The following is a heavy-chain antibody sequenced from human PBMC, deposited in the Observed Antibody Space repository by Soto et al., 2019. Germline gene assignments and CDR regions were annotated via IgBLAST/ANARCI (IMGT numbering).Heavy chain of an antibody. V-gene: IGHV4-34*01. CDR1: GGSFSGYY. CDR2: INHSGST. D-gene: IGHD5-12*01. J-gene: IGHJ4*02. Sequence: SETLSLTCAVYGGSFSGYYWSWIRQPPGRGLEWIGEINHSGSTNYNPSLKSRVTISVDTSKNQFSLKLSSVTAADTAVYYCERRRPGWLQSYYFYYWGQGTLVTVSS. CDR3: ERRRPGWLQSYYFYY.